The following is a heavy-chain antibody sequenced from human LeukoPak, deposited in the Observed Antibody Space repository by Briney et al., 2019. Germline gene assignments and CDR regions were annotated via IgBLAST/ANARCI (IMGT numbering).Heavy chain of an antibody. V-gene: IGHV1-46*01. Sequence: ASVKVSCKASGYTFTSYYMHWVRQAPGQGLEWMGIINPSGGSTSYAQKFQGRVTMTRDTSTSTVYMELSSVTAADTAVYYCARDGHQTIDYYYGMDVWGQGTTVTVSS. J-gene: IGHJ6*02. CDR1: GYTFTSYY. D-gene: IGHD2-2*01. CDR3: ARDGHQTIDYYYGMDV. CDR2: INPSGGST.